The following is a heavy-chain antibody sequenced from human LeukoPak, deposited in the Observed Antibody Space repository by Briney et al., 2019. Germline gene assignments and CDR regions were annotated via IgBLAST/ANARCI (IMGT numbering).Heavy chain of an antibody. V-gene: IGHV4-59*01. CDR3: ARDRAVVYFDY. J-gene: IGHJ4*02. Sequence: PSETLSLTCTVSGGSISSYYWSRIRQPPGKGLEWIGYIYYSGSTNYNPSLKSRVTISVDTSKNQFSLKLSSVTAADTAVYYCARDRAVVYFDYWGQGTLVTVSS. CDR2: IYYSGST. D-gene: IGHD4-23*01. CDR1: GGSISSYY.